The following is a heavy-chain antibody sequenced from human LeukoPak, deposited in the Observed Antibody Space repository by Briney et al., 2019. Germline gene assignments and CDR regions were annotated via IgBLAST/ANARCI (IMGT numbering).Heavy chain of an antibody. Sequence: PSETLSLTCAVSGDFFRSYWWGWVRQPTGKGPEWIGRIYATGSTKFNPSLTSRLTLSMDTSTNQLSLKLTAVTAADTAVYFCARQGYTASYYFLDYWGQGTLVTVSS. CDR3: ARQGYTASYYFLDY. J-gene: IGHJ4*02. CDR1: GDFFRSYW. D-gene: IGHD1-26*01. CDR2: IYATGST. V-gene: IGHV4-4*07.